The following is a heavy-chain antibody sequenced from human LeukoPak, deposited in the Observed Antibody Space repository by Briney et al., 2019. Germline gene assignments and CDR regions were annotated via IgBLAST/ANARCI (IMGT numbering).Heavy chain of an antibody. V-gene: IGHV3-48*04. D-gene: IGHD7-27*01. Sequence: GGSLRLSCAASGFTFSGHNMNWVRQAPGKGLEWISFVSISSGTIYYADSVKGRFTTSRDNAKNSLYLQMNSLRAEDTAVYYCARGSENWGFDYWGHGTLVTVSS. CDR3: ARGSENWGFDY. J-gene: IGHJ4*01. CDR1: GFTFSGHN. CDR2: VSISSGTI.